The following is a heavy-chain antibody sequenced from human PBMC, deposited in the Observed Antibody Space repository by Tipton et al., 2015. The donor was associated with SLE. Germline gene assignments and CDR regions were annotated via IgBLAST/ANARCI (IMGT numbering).Heavy chain of an antibody. V-gene: IGHV4-4*08. CDR3: AGGGSGSGSHYFGGWFDP. CDR2: IYTSGST. J-gene: IGHJ5*02. CDR1: GGSISSYY. D-gene: IGHD3-10*01. Sequence: TLSLTCTVSGGSISSYYWSWVRQSPGKGLGWIGYIYTSGSTNYNPSLKSRVTISADTSKNKFSLKLSSVTAADTAVCYCAGGGSGSGSHYFGGWFDPWGRGTLVTVSS.